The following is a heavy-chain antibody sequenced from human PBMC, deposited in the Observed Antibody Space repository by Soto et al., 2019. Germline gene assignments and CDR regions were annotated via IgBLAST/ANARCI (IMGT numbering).Heavy chain of an antibody. V-gene: IGHV4-34*01. CDR1: GGSFSGYY. Sequence: QVQLQQWGAGLLKPSETLSLTCAVYGGSFSGYYWSWIRQPPGKGLEWIGEINHSGSTNYNPSLKSRVTISVDTSKNQFSLKLSSVNAADTAVYYCARGVLWLNYYYGMDVWGQGTTVTVSS. J-gene: IGHJ6*02. D-gene: IGHD5-18*01. CDR3: ARGVLWLNYYYGMDV. CDR2: INHSGST.